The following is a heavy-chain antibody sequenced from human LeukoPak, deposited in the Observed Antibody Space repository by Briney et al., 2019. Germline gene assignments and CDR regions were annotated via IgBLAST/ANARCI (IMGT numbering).Heavy chain of an antibody. V-gene: IGHV4-59*01. CDR3: ARDRGPGGDAHDY. CDR1: GGSISSYY. Sequence: SETLSLTCTVSGGSISSYYWSWIRQPPGKGLEWIGYIYYSGSTNYNPSLKSRVTISVDTSKNQFSLKLSSVTAADTAVYYCARDRGPGGDAHDYWGQGTLVTVSS. CDR2: IYYSGST. J-gene: IGHJ4*02. D-gene: IGHD2-21*02.